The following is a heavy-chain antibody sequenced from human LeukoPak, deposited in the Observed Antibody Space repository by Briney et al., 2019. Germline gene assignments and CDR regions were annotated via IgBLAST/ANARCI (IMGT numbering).Heavy chain of an antibody. J-gene: IGHJ6*02. CDR3: ARGRQQLYYYGMDV. V-gene: IGHV4-59*08. CDR1: GGSISSYY. D-gene: IGHD6-13*01. CDR2: IYYSGST. Sequence: SETLSLTCTVSGGSISSYYWSWIRQPPGKGLEWIGYIYYSGSTNYNPSLKSRVTISVDTSKNQFSLKLSSVTAADTAVYYCARGRQQLYYYGMDVWGQGTTVTVSS.